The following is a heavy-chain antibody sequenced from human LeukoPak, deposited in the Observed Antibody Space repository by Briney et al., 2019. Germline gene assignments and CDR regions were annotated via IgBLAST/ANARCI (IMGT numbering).Heavy chain of an antibody. CDR3: ARELSGTTSYYFDY. J-gene: IGHJ4*02. D-gene: IGHD1-7*01. Sequence: GGSLRLSCAASGFSFSTYWMNWVRQAPGKGLEWVSYISTSGNTRYYADSVKGRFTISRDNAKNSLYLQMNSLRVEDTAVYYCARELSGTTSYYFDYWGQGTLVTVSS. V-gene: IGHV3-48*04. CDR1: GFSFSTYW. CDR2: ISTSGNTR.